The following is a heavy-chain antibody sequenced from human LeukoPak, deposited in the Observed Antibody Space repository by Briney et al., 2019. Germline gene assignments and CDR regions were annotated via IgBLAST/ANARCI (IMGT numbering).Heavy chain of an antibody. V-gene: IGHV1-2*02. D-gene: IGHD5-12*01. CDR2: IYPNSGGT. CDR3: VGVTYSAYDDFDY. CDR1: GYTFTGYH. J-gene: IGHJ4*02. Sequence: GASVMVSCKASGYTFTGYHVHWVRQAPGQGLEWMGWIYPNSGGTKYAQKFQGRVTMTRDTSISTAYMELRGLRSDDTAVYYCVGVTYSAYDDFDYWGQGALVTVSS.